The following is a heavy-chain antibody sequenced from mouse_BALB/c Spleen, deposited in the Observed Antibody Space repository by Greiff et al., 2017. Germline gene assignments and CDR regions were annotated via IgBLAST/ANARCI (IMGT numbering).Heavy chain of an antibody. V-gene: IGHV1-69*02. CDR1: GYTFTSYW. CDR3: TRPSIYYGNHFDY. CDR2: IYPSDSYT. Sequence: QVQLQQPGAELVRPGASVKLSCKASGYTFTSYWINWVKQRPGQGLEWIGNIYPSDSYTNYNQKFKDKATLTVDKSSSTAYMQLSSPTSEDSAVYYCTRPSIYYGNHFDYWGQGTTLTVSS. J-gene: IGHJ2*01. D-gene: IGHD2-1*01.